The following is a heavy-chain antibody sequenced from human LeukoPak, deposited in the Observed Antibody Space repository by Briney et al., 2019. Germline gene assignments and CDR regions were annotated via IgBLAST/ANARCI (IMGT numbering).Heavy chain of an antibody. CDR2: ISYDGSNK. CDR1: GFSFNNYR. J-gene: IGHJ4*02. CDR3: AKDGGGSYLDY. Sequence: GSLRLSCVASGFSFNNYRMTWVRQAPGKGLEWVAVISYDGSNKYYADSVKGRFTISRDNSKNTLYLQMNSLRAEDTAVYYCAKDGGGSYLDYWGQGTLVTVSS. V-gene: IGHV3-30*18. D-gene: IGHD1-26*01.